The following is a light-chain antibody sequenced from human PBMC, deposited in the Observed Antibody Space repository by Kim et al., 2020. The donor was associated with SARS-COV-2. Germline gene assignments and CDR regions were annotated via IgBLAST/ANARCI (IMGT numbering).Light chain of an antibody. CDR3: NSRDSSGHHLGV. CDR1: SLRSYY. CDR2: GKN. J-gene: IGLJ3*02. V-gene: IGLV3-19*01. Sequence: SSELTQDPAVSVALGHTVRITCQGDSLRSYYASWYQQKPGQAPVLVIYGKNNRPSGIPDRFSGSSSGNTASLTITGAQAEAEANYYCNSRDSSGHHLGVF.